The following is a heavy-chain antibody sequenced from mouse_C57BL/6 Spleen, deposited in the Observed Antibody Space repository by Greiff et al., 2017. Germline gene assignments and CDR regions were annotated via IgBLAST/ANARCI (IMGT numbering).Heavy chain of an antibody. CDR3: ARRDYYGSSWGYFDV. CDR2: ISSGSSTI. D-gene: IGHD1-1*01. J-gene: IGHJ1*03. Sequence: EVKLVESGGGLVKPGGSLKLSCAASGFTFSDYGMHWVRQAPEKGLEWVAYISSGSSTIYYADTVKGRFTISRDNAKNTLFLQMTSLRSEDTAMYYCARRDYYGSSWGYFDVWGTGTTVTVSS. V-gene: IGHV5-17*01. CDR1: GFTFSDYG.